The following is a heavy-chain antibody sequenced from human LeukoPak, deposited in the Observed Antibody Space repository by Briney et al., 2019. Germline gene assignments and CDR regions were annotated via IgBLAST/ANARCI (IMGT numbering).Heavy chain of an antibody. CDR1: GFTFSSYW. CDR2: INNDGSGT. J-gene: IGHJ5*02. CDR3: ARDQDGPGATVDH. Sequence: PGGSLRLSCAASGFTFSSYWMQWVRQAPGKGLVWVSRINNDGSGTTYADSVKGRFTISRDNAKNTLYLQMNSLRAEDTAVYYCARDQDGPGATVDHWGQGTLVTVSS. V-gene: IGHV3-74*01. D-gene: IGHD1-26*01.